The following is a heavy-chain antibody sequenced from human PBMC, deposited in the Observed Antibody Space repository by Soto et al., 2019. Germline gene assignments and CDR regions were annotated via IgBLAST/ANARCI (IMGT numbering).Heavy chain of an antibody. CDR3: ARGYSSVHDAFDI. V-gene: IGHV3-53*01. CDR1: GFTVSSNY. J-gene: IGHJ3*02. Sequence: PAGSLTHSCAASGFTVSSNYMSWVGQAVGKGLEWVSVIYSGGSKYYADSVKGRFTINRDNSKNTLYLQMNSLRAEDTAVYYCARGYSSVHDAFDIWGQGTMVTVSS. D-gene: IGHD6-19*01. CDR2: IYSGGSK.